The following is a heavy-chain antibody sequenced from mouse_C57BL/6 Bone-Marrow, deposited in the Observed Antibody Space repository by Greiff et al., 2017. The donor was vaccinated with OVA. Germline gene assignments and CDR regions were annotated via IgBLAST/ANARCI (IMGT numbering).Heavy chain of an antibody. Sequence: EVKVEESGGGLVKPGGSLKLSCAASGFTFSSYTMSWVRQTPEKRLEWVATISGGGGNTYYPDSVKGRFTISRDNAKNTLYLQMSSLRSEDTALYYCARKAQATGYYFDYWGQGTTLTVSS. J-gene: IGHJ2*01. CDR3: ARKAQATGYYFDY. CDR1: GFTFSSYT. V-gene: IGHV5-9*01. D-gene: IGHD3-2*02. CDR2: ISGGGGNT.